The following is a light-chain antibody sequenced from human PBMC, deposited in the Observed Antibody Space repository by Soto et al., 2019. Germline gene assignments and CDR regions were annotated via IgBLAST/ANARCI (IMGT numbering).Light chain of an antibody. CDR1: QDISTR. Sequence: TQSPSSVSASVGDRVTITCRASQDISTRLAWYQQKPGQAPRLLIYGASSRATGIPDRFSGSGSGTDFTLTISRLEPEDFAVYYCQQYGSSPQTFGQGTKVDIK. CDR3: QQYGSSPQT. J-gene: IGKJ1*01. V-gene: IGKV3-20*01. CDR2: GAS.